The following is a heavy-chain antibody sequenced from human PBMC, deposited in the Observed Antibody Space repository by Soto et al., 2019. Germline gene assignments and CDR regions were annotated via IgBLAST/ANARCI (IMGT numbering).Heavy chain of an antibody. V-gene: IGHV4-34*01. Sequence: SETLSLTCAVYGGSFSGYYWSWIRQPPGKGLEWIGEINHSGSTNYNPSLKSRVTISVDKSKNQFSLKLSSVTAADTAVYYCASRSYGSGSCFDYWGQGTLVTVSS. CDR1: GGSFSGYY. CDR2: INHSGST. CDR3: ASRSYGSGSCFDY. J-gene: IGHJ4*02. D-gene: IGHD3-10*01.